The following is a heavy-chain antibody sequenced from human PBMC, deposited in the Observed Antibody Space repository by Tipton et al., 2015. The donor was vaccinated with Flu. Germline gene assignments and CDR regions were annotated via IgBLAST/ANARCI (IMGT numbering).Heavy chain of an antibody. J-gene: IGHJ4*02. D-gene: IGHD6-6*01. CDR1: GGSFSGYY. CDR3: ARPHGPYSTSSGFEY. Sequence: LRLSCAVYGGSFSGYYWSWVRQPPGKGLEWIGEMKDSGTANYNPSLKSRVTTSVDTSKNQFSLKLSSVTAADTAVYYCARPHGPYSTSSGFEYWGQGTLGTVSS. CDR2: MKDSGTA. V-gene: IGHV4-34*01.